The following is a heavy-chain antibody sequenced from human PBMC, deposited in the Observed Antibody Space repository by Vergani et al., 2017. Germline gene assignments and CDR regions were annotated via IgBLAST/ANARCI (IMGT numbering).Heavy chain of an antibody. V-gene: IGHV4-38-2*02. Sequence: QVQLQESGPGLVKPSETLALTCTVSGYSISTGYYWGWIRQPPGKGLEWIGSIFHSGTTYYNPSLKSRLSISVDTSKNQFSLKLNSVTAADTAVYYCGRVADFYGLGSRLLDLWGQGSLVTDSS. CDR3: GRVADFYGLGSRLLDL. CDR2: IFHSGTT. D-gene: IGHD3-10*01. CDR1: GYSISTGYY. J-gene: IGHJ5*02.